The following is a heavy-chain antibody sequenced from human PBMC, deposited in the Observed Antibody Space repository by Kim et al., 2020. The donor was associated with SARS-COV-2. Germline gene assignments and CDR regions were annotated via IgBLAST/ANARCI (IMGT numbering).Heavy chain of an antibody. V-gene: IGHV1-2*04. D-gene: IGHD3-16*01. Sequence: ASVKVSCKASGYTFTGYYMHWVRQAPGQGLEWMGWINPNSGGTNYAQKFQGWVTMTRDTSISTAYMELSRLRSDDTAVYYCARDLRIVSHYYYGMDVWGQGTTVTVSS. CDR3: ARDLRIVSHYYYGMDV. CDR1: GYTFTGYY. CDR2: INPNSGGT. J-gene: IGHJ6*02.